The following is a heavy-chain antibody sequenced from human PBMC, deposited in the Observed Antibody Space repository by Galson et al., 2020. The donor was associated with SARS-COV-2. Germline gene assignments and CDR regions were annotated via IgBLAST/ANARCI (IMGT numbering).Heavy chain of an antibody. CDR1: GFTFSSYG. Sequence: GGSLRLSCAASGFTFSSYGMHWVRQAPGKGLEWVAVIWYDGSNKYYADSVKGRFTISRDNSKNTLYLQMNSLRAEDTAVYYCASDIIASDPPDYWGQGTLVTVSS. CDR3: ASDIIASDPPDY. V-gene: IGHV3-33*01. CDR2: IWYDGSNK. D-gene: IGHD6-13*01. J-gene: IGHJ4*02.